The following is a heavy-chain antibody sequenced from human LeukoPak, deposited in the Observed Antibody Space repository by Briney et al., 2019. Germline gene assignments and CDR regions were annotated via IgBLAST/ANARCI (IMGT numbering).Heavy chain of an antibody. CDR1: GFTFSSYW. CDR3: ARVRDSSGYSSSWFDP. V-gene: IGHV3-7*01. Sequence: GGSLRLSCAASGFTFSSYWMSWVRQAPGKGLEWVANIKQDGSEKYYVDSVEGRFTISRDNAKNSLYLQMNSLRAEDTAVYYCARVRDSSGYSSSWFDPWGQGTLVTVSS. J-gene: IGHJ5*02. CDR2: IKQDGSEK. D-gene: IGHD3-22*01.